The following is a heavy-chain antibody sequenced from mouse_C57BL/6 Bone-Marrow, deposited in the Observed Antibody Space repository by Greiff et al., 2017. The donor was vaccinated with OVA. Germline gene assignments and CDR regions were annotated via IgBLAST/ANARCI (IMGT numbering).Heavy chain of an antibody. CDR3: ARDNDGYYLDY. J-gene: IGHJ4*01. V-gene: IGHV3-6*01. CDR2: ISYDGSN. CDR1: GYSITSGYY. Sequence: QLQESGPGLVKPSQSLSPTCSVTGYSITSGYYWNWIRQFPGNKLEWMGYISYDGSNNYNPSLKNRISTTRDTSMNQFFLKLNSVTTEDTATYYCARDNDGYYLDYWGQGTSVTVSA. D-gene: IGHD2-3*01.